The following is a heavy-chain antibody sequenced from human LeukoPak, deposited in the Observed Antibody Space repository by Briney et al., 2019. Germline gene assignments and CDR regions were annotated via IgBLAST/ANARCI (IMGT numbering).Heavy chain of an antibody. V-gene: IGHV3-53*04. CDR3: ASSSGCYGDAFDI. CDR1: GFTVSSND. CDR2: IYSDGST. Sequence: HPGGSLRLSCAASGFTVSSNDMSWVRQAPGKGLEWVSVIYSDGSTYYADSVKGRFTISRHNSKNTLYLQMNSLRAEDTAVYYCASSSGCYGDAFDIWGQGTMVTVSS. D-gene: IGHD6-19*01. J-gene: IGHJ3*02.